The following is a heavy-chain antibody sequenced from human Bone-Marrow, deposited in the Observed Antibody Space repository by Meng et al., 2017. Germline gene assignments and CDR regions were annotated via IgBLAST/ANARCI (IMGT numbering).Heavy chain of an antibody. Sequence: GESLKISCAASGFTFSSYGMHWVRQAPGKGLEWVAVIWYDGSNKYYADSVKGRFTISRDNANNSLYLQMNSLRAEDTAVYYCARDHTSSWYVGSLDYWGQGTLVTVSS. V-gene: IGHV3-33*01. D-gene: IGHD6-13*01. CDR2: IWYDGSNK. CDR3: ARDHTSSWYVGSLDY. J-gene: IGHJ4*02. CDR1: GFTFSSYG.